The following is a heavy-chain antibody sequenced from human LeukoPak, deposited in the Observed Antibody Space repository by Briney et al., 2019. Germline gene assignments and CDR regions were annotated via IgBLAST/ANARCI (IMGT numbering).Heavy chain of an antibody. CDR1: GFSVRSNY. Sequence: GGSLRLSCAASGFSVRSNYISWVRQAPGKGLEWVSSIRGSDGSTYYADSVKGRFAISRDNSKKTLYLQMTSLRAEDTAVYYCAKDVYGDYGGLDYWGQGTLVTVSS. D-gene: IGHD4-17*01. J-gene: IGHJ4*02. CDR3: AKDVYGDYGGLDY. CDR2: IRGSDGST. V-gene: IGHV3-23*01.